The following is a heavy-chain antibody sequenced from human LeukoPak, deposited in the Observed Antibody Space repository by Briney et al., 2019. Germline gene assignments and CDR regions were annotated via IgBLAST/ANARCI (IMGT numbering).Heavy chain of an antibody. Sequence: GGSLRLSCAASVFTFSNYWMHWVRQAPGKGLVWVSRIYTDGSSTNYADSVKGRFTISRDNAKNTLYLQMNSLRGEDTAVYYCARGASSRFDYWGQGTLVTVSS. D-gene: IGHD1-26*01. J-gene: IGHJ4*02. CDR1: VFTFSNYW. CDR2: IYTDGSST. CDR3: ARGASSRFDY. V-gene: IGHV3-74*01.